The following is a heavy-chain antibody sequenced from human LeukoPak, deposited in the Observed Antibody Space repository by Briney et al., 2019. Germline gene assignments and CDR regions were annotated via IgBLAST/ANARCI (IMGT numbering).Heavy chain of an antibody. CDR2: ISAYNGNT. CDR3: ARDGRAGQDYYYYGMDV. V-gene: IGHV1-18*01. J-gene: IGHJ6*02. CDR1: GYTFTIYS. Sequence: ASVKVSCKASGYTFTIYSISWVRQAPGQGLEWMGWISAYNGNTNYAQKLQGRVTMTTDTSTSTAYMELRSLRPDDTAVYYCARDGRAGQDYYYYGMDVWGQGTTVTVSS. D-gene: IGHD1-26*01.